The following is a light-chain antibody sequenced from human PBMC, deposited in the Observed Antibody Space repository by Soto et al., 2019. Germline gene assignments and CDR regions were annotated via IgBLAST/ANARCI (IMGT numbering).Light chain of an antibody. CDR2: DAS. Sequence: DIQMTKSPSTGAAYVGERVTITCRASQSISTWLAWYQQKPGKAPKLLIYDASSLESGVPSRFSGSGSGTDFTHTISSLQPEDFATYCCQQSYCTPLTFGQGTKV. V-gene: IGKV1-39*01. CDR3: QQSYCTPLT. J-gene: IGKJ1*01. CDR1: QSISTW.